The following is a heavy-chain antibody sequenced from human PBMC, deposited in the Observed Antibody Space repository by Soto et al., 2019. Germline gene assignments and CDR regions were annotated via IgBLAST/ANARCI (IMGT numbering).Heavy chain of an antibody. CDR1: GGSVRSGDYY. D-gene: IGHD4-17*01. V-gene: IGHV4-30-4*01. CDR2: IYYTGTT. J-gene: IGHJ6*02. CDR3: ARDLKMVTTSYYHHFLDV. Sequence: PSETLSLTCTVSGGSVRSGDYYWSWIRQPPGKGLEWIGHIYYTGTTYYSPSLKSRVTISLDTSKNQISLKLSSVTAADTAVYYCARDLKMVTTSYYHHFLDVWGQGATVTVSS.